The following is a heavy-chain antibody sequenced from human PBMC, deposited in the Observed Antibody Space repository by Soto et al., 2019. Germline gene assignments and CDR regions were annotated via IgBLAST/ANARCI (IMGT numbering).Heavy chain of an antibody. CDR3: TKGSHYDILTAYHAFDF. Sequence: VGPLRLSYAASGLTFSNHAWNWIRHNPGKGREWVSGISGGGGGTHYTDSVKGRFTISRDNSKNTVFLQMNSLRAEDTAVYFCTKGSHYDILTAYHAFDFWGPGTLVTVSS. J-gene: IGHJ4*02. D-gene: IGHD3-9*01. CDR2: ISGGGGGT. V-gene: IGHV3-23*01. CDR1: GLTFSNHA.